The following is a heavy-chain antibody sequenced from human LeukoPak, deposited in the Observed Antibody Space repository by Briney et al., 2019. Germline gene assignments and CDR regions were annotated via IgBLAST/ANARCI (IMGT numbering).Heavy chain of an antibody. CDR1: GASISGYY. V-gene: IGHV4-4*07. D-gene: IGHD4-23*01. CDR2: VYTSGSP. Sequence: KPSETLSLTCTVSGASISGYYWNWIRQPAGKGLEWIGRVYTSGSPDHNPSLKSRLTMSVDTSKNQFSLKLSSVTAADTAVYYCARESVAPDYWGQGTLVTVSS. J-gene: IGHJ4*02. CDR3: ARESVAPDY.